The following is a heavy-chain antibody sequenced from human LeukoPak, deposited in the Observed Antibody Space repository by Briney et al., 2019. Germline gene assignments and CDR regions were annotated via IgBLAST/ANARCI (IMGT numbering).Heavy chain of an antibody. CDR1: GGSITSYY. CDR3: AKFRLSNYDILTGYYYYFDY. Sequence: SETLSLTCTVSGGSITSYYWSWIRQPPGKGLEWIGYIYYTGSTNYNPSLKSRVTISVDTSKNQFSLNLSSVSAADTAVYYCAKFRLSNYDILTGYYYYFDYWGQGTLVIVSS. CDR2: IYYTGST. V-gene: IGHV4-59*01. J-gene: IGHJ4*02. D-gene: IGHD3-9*01.